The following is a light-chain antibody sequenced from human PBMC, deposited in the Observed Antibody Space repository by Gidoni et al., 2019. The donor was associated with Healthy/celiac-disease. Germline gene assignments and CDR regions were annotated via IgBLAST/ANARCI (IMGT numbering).Light chain of an antibody. Sequence: DIQMTQSPSSLSASVGDRVTITCRASQSISSYLNLYQQKPGKAPKLLIYAASSLQSGVPSRLSGSGSGTDFTLNISSLQPEDFATYYCQQSYSTPPTFGGGTKVEIK. J-gene: IGKJ4*01. CDR2: AAS. CDR1: QSISSY. CDR3: QQSYSTPPT. V-gene: IGKV1-39*01.